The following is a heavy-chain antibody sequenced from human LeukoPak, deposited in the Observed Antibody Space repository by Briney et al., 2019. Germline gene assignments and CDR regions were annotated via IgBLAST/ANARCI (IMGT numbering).Heavy chain of an antibody. Sequence: ASVKVSCKASGYTFTSYDINWVRQATGQGLEWMGWMNPNSGNTGYAQKFQGRVTMTRNTSISTAYIELSSLRSEDTAVYYCAILGRGIAARRMITFGGVNLGPDAFDIWGQGTMVTVSS. CDR3: AILGRGIAARRMITFGGVNLGPDAFDI. CDR2: MNPNSGNT. V-gene: IGHV1-8*01. J-gene: IGHJ3*02. D-gene: IGHD3-16*01. CDR1: GYTFTSYD.